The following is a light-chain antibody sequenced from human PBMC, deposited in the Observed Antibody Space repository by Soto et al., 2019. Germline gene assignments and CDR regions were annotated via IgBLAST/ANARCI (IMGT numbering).Light chain of an antibody. V-gene: IGLV2-14*03. CDR1: SSDVGAYDY. J-gene: IGLJ1*01. Sequence: QSVLPQPASVSGSPGQSIAISCTGTSSDVGAYDYVSWYQQHPDKAPKLIIYEVSHRPAGVSNRFSASKYVNTATLTISGLQTEDEADYYCASHTTSNTRVFGTGTKVTVL. CDR2: EVS. CDR3: ASHTTSNTRV.